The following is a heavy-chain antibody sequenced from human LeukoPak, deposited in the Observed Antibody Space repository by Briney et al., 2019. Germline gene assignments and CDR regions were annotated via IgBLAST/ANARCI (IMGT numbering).Heavy chain of an antibody. CDR1: GYTFTVYY. D-gene: IGHD6-19*01. CDR3: ARVHKSGWYGRGWFDP. Sequence: ASVTVSFTGSGYTFTVYYMHWVRQARGQGREWMGWINPNRGGTNYAQKFQGRVTMTRDTSISTAYMELSRLTSDATAVYCCARVHKSGWYGRGWFDPWGQGTLVTVSS. V-gene: IGHV1-2*02. J-gene: IGHJ5*02. CDR2: INPNRGGT.